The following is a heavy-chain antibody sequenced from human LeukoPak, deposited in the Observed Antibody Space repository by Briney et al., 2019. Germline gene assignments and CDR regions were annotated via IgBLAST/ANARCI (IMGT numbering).Heavy chain of an antibody. CDR2: ISSRSSYI. Sequence: GGSLRLSCAVSGFTFSSYTMNWVRQAPGKGLEWVSSISSRSSYIYYADSVKGRFTISRDNAKNSLYLQMNSLRAEDTAVYYCARDAYCSTTSCKEYFDLWGRGTLVTVSS. CDR1: GFTFSSYT. CDR3: ARDAYCSTTSCKEYFDL. D-gene: IGHD2-2*01. J-gene: IGHJ2*01. V-gene: IGHV3-21*01.